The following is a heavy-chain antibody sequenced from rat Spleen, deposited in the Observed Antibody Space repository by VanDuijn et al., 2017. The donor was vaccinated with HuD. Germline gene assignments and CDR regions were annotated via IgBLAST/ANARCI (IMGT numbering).Heavy chain of an antibody. CDR1: GFTFSNYD. CDR3: ATKDDGLTGFAY. J-gene: IGHJ3*01. CDR2: ISYDGTTT. Sequence: EVQLVESGGGLVQPGRSMKLSCAASGFTFSNYDMAWVRQAPTKGLEWVASISYDGTTTYYRDFVTGRFTISRDNAKSTLYLQMDSLRSEDTASYYGATKDDGLTGFAYWGQGTLFTVSS. D-gene: IGHD1-12*02. V-gene: IGHV5-22*01.